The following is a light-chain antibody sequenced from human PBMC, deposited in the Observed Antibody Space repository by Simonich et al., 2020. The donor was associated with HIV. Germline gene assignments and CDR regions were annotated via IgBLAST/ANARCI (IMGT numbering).Light chain of an antibody. CDR1: SSDVGGYKY. J-gene: IGLJ2*01. CDR3: ISYTGSSTWV. Sequence: QSALHQPASVSGSPGQSITISCTGTSSDVGGYKYVSWYQQYPGQAPKLMIYDVRNRPSGVSSRFSGSKSGNTASLTISRLQAEDEADYYCISYTGSSTWVFGGGTKLTVL. CDR2: DVR. V-gene: IGLV2-14*01.